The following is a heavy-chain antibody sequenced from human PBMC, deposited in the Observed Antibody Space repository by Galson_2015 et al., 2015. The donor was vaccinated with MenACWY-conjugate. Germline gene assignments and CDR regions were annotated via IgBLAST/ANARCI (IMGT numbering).Heavy chain of an antibody. V-gene: IGHV1-45*02. CDR3: ARGGYNYGSPYYGMDV. J-gene: IGHJ6*02. CDR1: GDTLTHRY. CDR2: ITPFNGNT. D-gene: IGHD5-18*01. Sequence: SVKVSCKASGDTLTHRYLHWVRQAPGQALEWMGWITPFNGNTNYAQKFQGRVNFTWDSTVDTAHMELSSLRSEDTAMYYCARGGYNYGSPYYGMDVWGQGTTVTVSS.